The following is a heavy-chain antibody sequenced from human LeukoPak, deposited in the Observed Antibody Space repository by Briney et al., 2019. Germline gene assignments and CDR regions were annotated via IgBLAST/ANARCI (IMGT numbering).Heavy chain of an antibody. CDR1: GFTFISYW. V-gene: IGHV3-7*01. CDR2: IKQDGSEK. CDR3: ARQTAFDF. Sequence: PGGSLRLSCAASGFTFISYWMSWVRQAPGKGLEWVANIKQDGSEKHYVDSVKGRFTISRDNAKNSLYLQMNSLRAEDTAVYYCARQTAFDFWGQGTMVTVSS. J-gene: IGHJ3*01.